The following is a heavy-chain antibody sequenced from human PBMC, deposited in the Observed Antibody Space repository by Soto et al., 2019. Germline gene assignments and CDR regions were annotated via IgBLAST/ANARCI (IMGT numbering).Heavy chain of an antibody. CDR2: IRSKAYGGTT. J-gene: IGHJ3*02. CDR3: TRGLTYYYDSSGPGHAFDI. D-gene: IGHD3-22*01. Sequence: PGGSLRLSCTASGFTFGDYAMSWVRQAPGKGLEWVGFIRSKAYGGTTECAASVKVRFTISRDDSKSIAYLQMNSLKTEDTAVYYCTRGLTYYYDSSGPGHAFDIWGQGTMVTVSS. CDR1: GFTFGDYA. V-gene: IGHV3-49*04.